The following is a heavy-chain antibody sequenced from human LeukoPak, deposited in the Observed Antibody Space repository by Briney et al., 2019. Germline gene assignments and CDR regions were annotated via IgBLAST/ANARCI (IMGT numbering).Heavy chain of an antibody. J-gene: IGHJ1*01. CDR3: ARAPSEIGGYYPEYFRH. V-gene: IGHV3-74*01. CDR1: GFTFSTYW. Sequence: PGGSLRLSCAASGFTFSTYWVHWVRQAPGKGLVWVSRIKSDGSTNYADSVEGRFTISRDNAKNTVSLQMNSLRPEDTGVYYCARAPSEIGGYYPEYFRHWGQGTLVTVSS. D-gene: IGHD3-22*01. CDR2: IKSDGST.